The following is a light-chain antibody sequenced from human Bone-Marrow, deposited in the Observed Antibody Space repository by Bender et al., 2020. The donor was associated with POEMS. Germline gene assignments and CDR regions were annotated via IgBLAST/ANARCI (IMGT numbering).Light chain of an antibody. Sequence: QSALTQPASVSGSPGQSITISCTGTSSDVGGYNYVSWYQQHPGKAPKLLIYDVTNRPSGVSNRFSGSKSGYTASLTISGLQAEDEADYYCNSYTSSATRVFGGGTKLTVL. V-gene: IGLV2-14*03. CDR3: NSYTSSATRV. J-gene: IGLJ3*02. CDR2: DVT. CDR1: SSDVGGYNY.